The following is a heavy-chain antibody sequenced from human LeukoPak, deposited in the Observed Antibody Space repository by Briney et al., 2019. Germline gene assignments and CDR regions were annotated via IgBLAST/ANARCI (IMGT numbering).Heavy chain of an antibody. CDR3: ARDPGSSGFDL. V-gene: IGHV3-7*01. CDR2: INQDASVR. D-gene: IGHD1-14*01. J-gene: IGHJ4*02. CDR1: GFSFSTYW. Sequence: GGSLRLSCAASGFSFSTYWMSWVRQTPEKGLEFVANINQDASVRNYMDSLKGRCTISRDNAKKSVYLEINSLRADDTAVYYCARDPGSSGFDLWGQGALVTVSS.